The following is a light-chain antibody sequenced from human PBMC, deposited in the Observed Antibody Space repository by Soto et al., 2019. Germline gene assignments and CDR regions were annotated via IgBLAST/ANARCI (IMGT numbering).Light chain of an antibody. CDR3: QQYGSSPLIS. J-gene: IGKJ5*01. CDR1: QTVSITY. V-gene: IGKV3-20*01. Sequence: VLTQSPGTLSLSPGESATLSCRASQTVSITYLTWYQQKPGQAPRLLIFGASKRATGIPDRFSGSGSGRDFTLTISGLEPEDFAVYYCQQYGSSPLISFGQGTRMEIK. CDR2: GAS.